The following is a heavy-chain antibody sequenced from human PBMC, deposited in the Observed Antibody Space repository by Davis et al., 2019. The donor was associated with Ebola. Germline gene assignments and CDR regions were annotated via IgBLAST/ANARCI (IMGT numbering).Heavy chain of an antibody. J-gene: IGHJ4*02. CDR1: GGSVSSGSYY. V-gene: IGHV4-31*03. CDR3: ARHSDYAYYFDY. Sequence: LRLSCTVSGGSVSSGSYYWSWIRQHPGKGLEWIGYIYYSGSTYYNPSLKSRVAISLDTSNNQFSLKLSSVTAADTAVYYCARHSDYAYYFDYWGQGTLVTVSS. CDR2: IYYSGST. D-gene: IGHD5-12*01.